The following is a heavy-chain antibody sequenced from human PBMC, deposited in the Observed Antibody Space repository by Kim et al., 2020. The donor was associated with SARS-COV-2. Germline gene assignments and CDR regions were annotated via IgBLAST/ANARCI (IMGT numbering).Heavy chain of an antibody. CDR2: IWYDGSNK. Sequence: GGSLRLSCAASGFTFSSYGMHWVRQAPGKGLEWVAVIWYDGSNKYYADSVKGRFTISRDNSKNTLYLQMNSLRAEDTAVYYCARDHRLRKRVVPAAFLPPKDPSYYYYYGMDVWGQGTTVTVSS. CDR1: GFTFSSYG. CDR3: ARDHRLRKRVVPAAFLPPKDPSYYYYYGMDV. J-gene: IGHJ6*02. D-gene: IGHD2-2*01. V-gene: IGHV3-33*01.